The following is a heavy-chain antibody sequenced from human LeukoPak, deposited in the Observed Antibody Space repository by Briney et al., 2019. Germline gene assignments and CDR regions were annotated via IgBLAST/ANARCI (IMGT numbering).Heavy chain of an antibody. V-gene: IGHV3-30*18. CDR3: VKGSGSGNDPDWGLVYFGY. Sequence: PGGSLRLSCVASGFTFSSSAMSWVRQTPGKGLDWVAVISYDGRNKYYADSVKGRFTISRDNSKNTLYVQMNSLRAEDTAVYYCVKGSGSGNDPDWGLVYFGYWGQGNLVTVSS. D-gene: IGHD5-12*01. CDR2: ISYDGRNK. J-gene: IGHJ4*02. CDR1: GFTFSSSA.